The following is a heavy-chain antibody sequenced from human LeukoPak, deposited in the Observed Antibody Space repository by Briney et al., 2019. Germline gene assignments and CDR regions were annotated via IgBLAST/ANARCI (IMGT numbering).Heavy chain of an antibody. CDR2: ISSNGGST. J-gene: IGHJ4*02. CDR3: AREGIHSDHYYGSGEFDY. D-gene: IGHD3-10*01. Sequence: GGSLRLSCAASGFTFSSYAMHWVRQAPGKGLEYVSAISSNGGSTYYANSVKGRFTISRDNSKNTLYLQMGSLRAEDMAVYYCAREGIHSDHYYGSGEFDYWGQGTLVTVSS. CDR1: GFTFSSYA. V-gene: IGHV3-64*01.